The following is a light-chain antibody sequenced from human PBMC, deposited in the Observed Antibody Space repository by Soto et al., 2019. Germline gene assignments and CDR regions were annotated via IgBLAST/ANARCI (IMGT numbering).Light chain of an antibody. Sequence: QSALTQPASVSGSPGQSITISCTGTSSDVGTYKPVSWYQQYPGKAPKVIIYDDTKRPSGVSSRFSGSKSGNTASLTISGLQAEDEADYYCCSFAGSTTWVFGGGTKLTVL. CDR3: CSFAGSTTWV. J-gene: IGLJ3*02. CDR2: DDT. CDR1: SSDVGTYKP. V-gene: IGLV2-23*01.